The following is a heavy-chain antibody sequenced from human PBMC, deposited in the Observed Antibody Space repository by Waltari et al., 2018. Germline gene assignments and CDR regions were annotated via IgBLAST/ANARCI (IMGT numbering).Heavy chain of an antibody. D-gene: IGHD4-17*01. CDR1: GGTFSSYA. CDR3: AKLDYGDYELNWYFDL. Sequence: QVQLVQSGAEVKKPGSSVTVSCKASGGTFSSYAISWVRQAPGQGLEWMGGIIPIFGTANYAQKFQGRVTITADESTSTAYMELSSLRSEDTAVYYCAKLDYGDYELNWYFDLWGRGTLVTVSS. CDR2: IIPIFGTA. V-gene: IGHV1-69*01. J-gene: IGHJ2*01.